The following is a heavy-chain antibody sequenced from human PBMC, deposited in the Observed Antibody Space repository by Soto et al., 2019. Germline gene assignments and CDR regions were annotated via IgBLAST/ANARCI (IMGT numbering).Heavy chain of an antibody. CDR3: AKEADYYDSSGYYSGAFDI. CDR2: ISGSGGST. V-gene: IGHV3-23*01. J-gene: IGHJ3*02. D-gene: IGHD3-22*01. CDR1: GFTFSSYA. Sequence: GGSLRLSCAASGFTFSSYAMGWVRQAPGKGLEWVSAISGSGGSTYYADSVKGRFTISRDNSKNTRYLQMNSLRAEDTAVYYCAKEADYYDSSGYYSGAFDIWGQGTMVTVSS.